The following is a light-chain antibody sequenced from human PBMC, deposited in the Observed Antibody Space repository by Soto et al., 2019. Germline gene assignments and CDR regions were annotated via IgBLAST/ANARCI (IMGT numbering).Light chain of an antibody. CDR2: GAS. J-gene: IGKJ1*01. Sequence: EIVLTQSPGTLSLSPGERATLSCRASQSLSSSYLAWYQQKPGQAPRLLIYGASTRATDIPARFSGGGSGTEFTLTINSLQSEDVAVYYCHQVNDWPRGTFGQGTKVDIK. CDR3: HQVNDWPRGT. V-gene: IGKV3-15*01. CDR1: QSLSSSY.